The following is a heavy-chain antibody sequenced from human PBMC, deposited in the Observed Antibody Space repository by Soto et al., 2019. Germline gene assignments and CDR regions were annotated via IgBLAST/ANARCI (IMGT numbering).Heavy chain of an antibody. D-gene: IGHD3-22*01. CDR3: AKVRADYYYSRGPIDY. CDR2: ISGSGGST. V-gene: IGHV3-23*01. CDR1: GFTFSSYV. J-gene: IGHJ4*02. Sequence: EVQLLESGGGLVQPGGSLRLSCAASGFTFSSYVMSWVRQAPGKGLEWVSAISGSGGSTYYGDSVKGRYTISRDNSKNRLYLQMNSLRAEATAVYYCAKVRADYYYSRGPIDYWGQGSMVTVSS.